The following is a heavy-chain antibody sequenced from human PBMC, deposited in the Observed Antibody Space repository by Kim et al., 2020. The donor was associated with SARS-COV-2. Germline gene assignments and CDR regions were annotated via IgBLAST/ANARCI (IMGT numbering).Heavy chain of an antibody. CDR2: IYPGDSDT. CDR3: ARLDNPWELLFSWYFDL. Sequence: GESLKISCKGSGYSFTSYLIGWVRQMPGKGLEWMGIIYPGDSDTRYSPSFQGQVTISADKSISTAYLQWSSLKASDTAMYYCARLDNPWELLFSWYFDLWGRGTLVTVSS. J-gene: IGHJ2*01. D-gene: IGHD3-10*01. CDR1: GYSFTSYL. V-gene: IGHV5-51*01.